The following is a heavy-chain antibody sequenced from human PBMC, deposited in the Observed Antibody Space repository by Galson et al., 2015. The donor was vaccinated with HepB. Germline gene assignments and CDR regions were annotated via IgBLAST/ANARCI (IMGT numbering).Heavy chain of an antibody. CDR3: ARAPTPDYGDSLRYYYYYYMDV. V-gene: IGHV3-11*01. CDR2: ISSSGSTI. J-gene: IGHJ6*03. D-gene: IGHD4-17*01. Sequence: SLRLSCAASGFTFSDYYMSWIRQAPGKGLEWVSYISSSGSTIYYADSVKGRFTISRDNAKNSLYLQMNSLRAEDTAVYYCARAPTPDYGDSLRYYYYYYMDVWGKGTTVTVSS. CDR1: GFTFSDYY.